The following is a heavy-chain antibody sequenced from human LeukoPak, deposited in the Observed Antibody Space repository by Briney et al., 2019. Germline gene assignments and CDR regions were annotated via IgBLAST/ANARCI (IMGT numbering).Heavy chain of an antibody. Sequence: ASVKVSCKASGYTFSSFYMHWVRQAPGQGLEWMGWVNPNGGGTNYAQNFQGRVTMTRDTSISTAYMEVSRLRSDDTAVYYCATGGAGTSGTAVDYWGQGTLVTVSS. V-gene: IGHV1-2*02. CDR3: ATGGAGTSGTAVDY. D-gene: IGHD1-1*01. J-gene: IGHJ4*02. CDR1: GYTFSSFY. CDR2: VNPNGGGT.